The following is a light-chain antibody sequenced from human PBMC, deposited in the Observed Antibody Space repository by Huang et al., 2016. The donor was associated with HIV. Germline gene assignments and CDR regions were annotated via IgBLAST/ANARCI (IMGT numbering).Light chain of an antibody. J-gene: IGKJ3*01. CDR3: QYRANWG. Sequence: EIVLTQSPVTLSLSPGERATLSCRASQSIGTYLAWYQQRVGLAPRLLIYYASNRATGIPARFSGSGSGTDFTLTISSLEPEDFAVYYCQYRANWGFGPGTKVDIK. CDR2: YAS. V-gene: IGKV3-11*01. CDR1: QSIGTY.